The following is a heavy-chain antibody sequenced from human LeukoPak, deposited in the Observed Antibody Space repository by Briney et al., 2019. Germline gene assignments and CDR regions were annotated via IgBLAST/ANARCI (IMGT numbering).Heavy chain of an antibody. CDR2: IYYSGST. V-gene: IGHV4-30-4*01. Sequence: PSETLSLTCTVSGGSISSGDYYWSWIRQPPGKGLEWIGYIYYSGSTYYNPSLKSRVTISVGTSKNQFSLKLSSVTAADTAVYYCARTEYSSSYYFDYWGQGTLVTVSS. J-gene: IGHJ4*02. CDR3: ARTEYSSSYYFDY. CDR1: GGSISSGDYY. D-gene: IGHD6-6*01.